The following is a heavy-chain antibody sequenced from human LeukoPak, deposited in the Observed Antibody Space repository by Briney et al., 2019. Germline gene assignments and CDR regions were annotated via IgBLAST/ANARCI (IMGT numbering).Heavy chain of an antibody. D-gene: IGHD1-1*01. CDR2: IYYSGST. V-gene: IGHV4-59*01. CDR1: GGSISSYY. Sequence: SETLSLTCTVSGGSISSYYWSWIRQPPGKGLEWIGYIYYSGSTNYNPSLKSRVTISVDTSKNQFSLKLSSVTAADTAVYYCARGPTGTFDYWGQGTLVTVSS. J-gene: IGHJ4*02. CDR3: ARGPTGTFDY.